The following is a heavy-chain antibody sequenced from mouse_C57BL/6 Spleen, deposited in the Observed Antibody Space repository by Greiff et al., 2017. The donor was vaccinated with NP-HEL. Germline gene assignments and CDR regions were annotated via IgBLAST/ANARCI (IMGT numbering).Heavy chain of an antibody. V-gene: IGHV1-80*01. CDR2: IYPGDGDT. CDR3: ARRGSSFYWYFDV. CDR1: GYAFSSYW. J-gene: IGHJ1*03. Sequence: VKLMESGAELVKPGASVKISCKASGYAFSSYWMNWVKQRPGKGLEWIGQIYPGDGDTNYNGKFKGKATLTADKSSSTAYMQLSSLTSEDSAVYFCARRGSSFYWYFDVWGTGTTVTVSS. D-gene: IGHD1-1*01.